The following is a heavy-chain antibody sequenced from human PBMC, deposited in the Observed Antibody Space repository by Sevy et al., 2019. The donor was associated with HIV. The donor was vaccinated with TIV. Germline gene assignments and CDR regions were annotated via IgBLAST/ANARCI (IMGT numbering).Heavy chain of an antibody. CDR3: ARPRLGISVPTRGDFDI. D-gene: IGHD6-19*01. CDR1: GYKFINYG. CDR2: ISAYNGDT. Sequence: ASVRVSCKASGYKFINYGISWVRQAPGQGLQWMGWISAYNGDTNYAQKLQGRVTMTTDTSTNTAYMELRTLRSDDTAVYFCARPRLGISVPTRGDFDIWGQGTMVTVSS. V-gene: IGHV1-18*01. J-gene: IGHJ3*02.